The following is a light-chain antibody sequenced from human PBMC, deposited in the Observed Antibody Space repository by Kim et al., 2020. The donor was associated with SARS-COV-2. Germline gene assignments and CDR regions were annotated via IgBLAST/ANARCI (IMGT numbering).Light chain of an antibody. Sequence: SASVGDRVTMTCRASQSITGWLAWYQQKPGKAPKLLIYDASSLKRGVPSRFSGSGSGTEFTLTISSLQPDDFATYYCHQYNSYSHTFGQGTKLEIK. CDR3: HQYNSYSHT. V-gene: IGKV1-5*01. CDR2: DAS. CDR1: QSITGW. J-gene: IGKJ2*01.